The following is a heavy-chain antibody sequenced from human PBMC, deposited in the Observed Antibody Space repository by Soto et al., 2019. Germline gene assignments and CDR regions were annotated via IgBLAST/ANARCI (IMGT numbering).Heavy chain of an antibody. CDR3: AKGVRDFWIYYYGMDV. D-gene: IGHD3-3*01. CDR2: ISGSGGST. J-gene: IGHJ6*02. CDR1: GFTFSSYA. V-gene: IGHV3-23*01. Sequence: GGSLRLSCAASGFTFSSYAMSWVRQAPGKGLEWVSGISGSGGSTYYADSVKVRFTISRDNSKNTLYLQMNSLRAEDTAVYYCAKGVRDFWIYYYGMDVWGQGTTVTVCS.